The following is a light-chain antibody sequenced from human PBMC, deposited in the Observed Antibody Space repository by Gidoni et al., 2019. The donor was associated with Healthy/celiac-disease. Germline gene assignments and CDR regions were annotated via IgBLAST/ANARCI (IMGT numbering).Light chain of an antibody. CDR1: QSISSY. CDR3: QQSYSTPYT. V-gene: IGKV1-39*01. CDR2: AAS. Sequence: DIPMTQSPSSLSASVGDRVTITCRASQSISSYLNWYQQKPGKAPKLLIYAASSLQSGVPARFSGSGSGTDCTLTISSLQTEDLATYYCQQSYSTPYTVGQXTKLEIK. J-gene: IGKJ2*01.